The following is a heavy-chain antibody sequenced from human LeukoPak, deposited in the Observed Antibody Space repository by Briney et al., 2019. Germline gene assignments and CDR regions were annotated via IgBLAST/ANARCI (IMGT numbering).Heavy chain of an antibody. D-gene: IGHD3-3*02. CDR2: IYHSGST. J-gene: IGHJ4*02. CDR1: GYSISSGYY. CDR3: ARHHFWGGYYLDY. V-gene: IGHV4-38-2*01. Sequence: SETLSLTCAVSGYSISSGYYWGWIRPPPGKGLEWIGSIYHSGSTYYNPSLKSRVTISVDTSKNQFSLKLTSVTAADTAVYYCARHHFWGGYYLDYWGQGTLVTVSS.